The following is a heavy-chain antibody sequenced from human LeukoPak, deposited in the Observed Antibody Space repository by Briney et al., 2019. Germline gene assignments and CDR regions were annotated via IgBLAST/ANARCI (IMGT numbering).Heavy chain of an antibody. D-gene: IGHD6-19*01. Sequence: SVKVSCKASGYTFTSYDINWVRQATGQGLEWMGWMNPNSGNTGYAQKFQGRVTMTRNTSISTAYMELSSLRSEDTAVYYCARATQWLMYYYYGMDVWGQGTTVTVSS. CDR1: GYTFTSYD. CDR3: ARATQWLMYYYYGMDV. CDR2: MNPNSGNT. V-gene: IGHV1-8*01. J-gene: IGHJ6*02.